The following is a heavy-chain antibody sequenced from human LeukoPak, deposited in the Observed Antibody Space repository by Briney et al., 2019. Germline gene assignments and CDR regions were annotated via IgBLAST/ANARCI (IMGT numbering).Heavy chain of an antibody. V-gene: IGHV4-39*01. Sequence: SETLSLTCTVSGGSISTTSYYWGWIRQPPGKGLEWIGSIYYSGTTYYNPSLKSRVTISVDTSKNQFSLKVSSVTATDTAMYYCARSPRSYYGSRCWIDYWGQGTLVTVSS. CDR1: GGSISTTSYY. J-gene: IGHJ4*02. CDR3: ARSPRSYYGSRCWIDY. CDR2: IYYSGTT. D-gene: IGHD3-10*01.